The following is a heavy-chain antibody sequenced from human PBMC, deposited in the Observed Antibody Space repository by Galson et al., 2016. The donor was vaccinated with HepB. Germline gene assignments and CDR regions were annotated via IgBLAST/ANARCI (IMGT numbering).Heavy chain of an antibody. CDR2: VSYYVRQK. CDR3: AKVYGRGVSYLNWFDT. CDR1: GFTFSSHA. D-gene: IGHD3-10*01. J-gene: IGHJ5*02. V-gene: IGHV3-30*18. Sequence: YLRLSCATSGFTFSSHAVHWFCLAPGKGLEWVAAVSYYVRQKDYADSHKGRFTTSRDNFKNTLYVQVNSLSSEDTAVYYCAKVYGRGVSYLNWFDTWGQGTLVIVSS.